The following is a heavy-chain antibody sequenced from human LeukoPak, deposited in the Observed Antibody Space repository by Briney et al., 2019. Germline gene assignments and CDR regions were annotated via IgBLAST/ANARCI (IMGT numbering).Heavy chain of an antibody. J-gene: IGHJ6*03. CDR3: ARHIGGGIEDMDV. Sequence: SETLSLTCTVSGGSIGTYYWSWIRQSSGKGLEWIGYIYVTGTRYNPYLQSRVTISVDRSRNQFFLKMSSVTAADTAVYYCARHIGGGIEDMDVWGKGTKVIVSS. CDR2: IYVTGT. V-gene: IGHV4-59*08. D-gene: IGHD3-16*02. CDR1: GGSIGTYY.